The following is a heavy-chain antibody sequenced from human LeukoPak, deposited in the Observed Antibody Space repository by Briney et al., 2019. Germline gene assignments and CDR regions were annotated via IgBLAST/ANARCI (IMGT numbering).Heavy chain of an antibody. CDR2: IIPIFGTA. D-gene: IGHD6-13*01. CDR3: ARRGIAAAGNDY. J-gene: IGHJ4*02. V-gene: IGHV1-69*05. CDR1: GGTFSSYA. Sequence: SVKVSCKASGGTFSSYAISWVRQAPGQGLEWMGGIIPIFGTANYAQKFQGRVTITTDESTSTAYVELSSLRSEDTAVYYCARRGIAAAGNDYWGQGTLVTVSS.